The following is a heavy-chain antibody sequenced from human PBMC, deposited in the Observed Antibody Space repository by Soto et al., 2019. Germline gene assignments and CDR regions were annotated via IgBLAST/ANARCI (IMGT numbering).Heavy chain of an antibody. J-gene: IGHJ2*01. Sequence: SETLSLTCTVSGDSISGGVGGLYYWSWIRQPPGKGLEWIGYIYDSGSTYYNPSLKSRVTISVDTSKNQFSLRLSSVTAADTAVYYCAREVIPLTTDWYFDLWGRGTLVTVSS. CDR1: GDSISGGVGGLYY. CDR2: IYDSGST. V-gene: IGHV4-30-4*01. D-gene: IGHD4-17*01. CDR3: AREVIPLTTDWYFDL.